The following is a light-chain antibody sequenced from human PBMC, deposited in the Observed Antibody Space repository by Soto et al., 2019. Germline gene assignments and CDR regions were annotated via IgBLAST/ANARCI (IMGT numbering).Light chain of an antibody. CDR3: CSYVSTPEL. V-gene: IGLV2-11*01. J-gene: IGLJ1*01. CDR1: SSDVDDYRY. Sequence: QSALAQPRSVSGSPGQLLTISCTGTSSDVDDYRYVSWYQQYPGKAPKLVIYDGTKRPSGVPDRFSGSNSGNTASLTISGLQAEDEDDYSCCSYVSTPELFGTGPKVTV. CDR2: DGT.